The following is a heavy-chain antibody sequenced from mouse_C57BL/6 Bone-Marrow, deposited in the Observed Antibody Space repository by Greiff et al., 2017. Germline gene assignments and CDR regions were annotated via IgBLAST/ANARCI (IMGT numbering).Heavy chain of an antibody. CDR1: GYTFTSYW. J-gene: IGHJ1*03. D-gene: IGHD2-1*01. CDR2: IHPSDSDT. Sequence: QVQLQQPGAELVKPGASVKVSCKASGYTFTSYWMHWVKQRPGQGLEWIGRIHPSDSDTNYNQKFQGKATLTVDKSSSTAYMQLSSLTSEDSAVYYCAIRYGNYWYFDVWGTGTTVTVSS. V-gene: IGHV1-74*01. CDR3: AIRYGNYWYFDV.